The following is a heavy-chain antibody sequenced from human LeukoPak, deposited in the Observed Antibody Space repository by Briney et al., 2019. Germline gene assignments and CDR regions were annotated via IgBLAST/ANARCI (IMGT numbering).Heavy chain of an antibody. CDR2: TSEDGGNT. J-gene: IGHJ4*02. D-gene: IGHD3-16*01. CDR3: TRDYAHGSNDY. V-gene: IGHV3-30*04. CDR1: GFSFRSYS. Sequence: QSGRSLRLSCAASGFSFRSYSMHWVRQAPGKGLEWVAYTSEDGGNTIYADSVKGRVTISRDNSDNTLFLEMNSLRDDDTAVYYCTRDYAHGSNDYWGQGTLVTVSS.